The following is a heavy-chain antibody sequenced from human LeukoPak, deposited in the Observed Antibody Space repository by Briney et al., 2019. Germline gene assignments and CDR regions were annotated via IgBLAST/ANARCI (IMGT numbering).Heavy chain of an antibody. D-gene: IGHD6-13*01. CDR3: AREDGSSSYFDY. CDR2: IYAGGNT. CDR1: GFTVSSNY. Sequence: PGGSLRLSCAVSGFTVSSNYMSWVRQAPGKGLEWVSIIYAGGNTYFTDAVKGRFIISRDNSKNTVYLQMNSLRAGDTAVYYCAREDGSSSYFDYWGQGALVTVSS. J-gene: IGHJ4*02. V-gene: IGHV3-66*01.